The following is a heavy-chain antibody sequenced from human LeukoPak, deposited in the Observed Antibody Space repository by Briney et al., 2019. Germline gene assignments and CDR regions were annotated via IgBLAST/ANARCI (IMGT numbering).Heavy chain of an antibody. J-gene: IGHJ4*02. CDR2: FDPEDGAR. CDR1: GDTVTGFS. D-gene: IGHD5-18*01. CDR3: ATGYTYDYSLY. Sequence: ASVKVSCKVSGDTVTGFSIHWVRQAPGHGLEWMGGFDPEDGARIFAQKFQGRVTMTEDTSTDTAYMDLSSLRSEDTAVYYCATGYTYDYSLYWGQGTLVTVSS. V-gene: IGHV1-24*01.